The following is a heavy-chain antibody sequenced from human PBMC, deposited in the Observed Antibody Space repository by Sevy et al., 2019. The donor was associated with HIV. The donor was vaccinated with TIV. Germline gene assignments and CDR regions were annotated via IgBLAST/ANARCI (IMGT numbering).Heavy chain of an antibody. CDR3: ARGVGGYCSSTSCHVDY. CDR1: GGSISSNNW. D-gene: IGHD2-2*03. Sequence: SESLSLTCAVSGGSISSNNWCNWVRQTPGKGLEWIGENYHSGSTNRNPSLKSRVPISVAKSKNQCSLKLSSVTAADTAVCYCARGVGGYCSSTSCHVDYWGQGTLVTVSS. CDR2: NYHSGST. J-gene: IGHJ4*02. V-gene: IGHV4-4*02.